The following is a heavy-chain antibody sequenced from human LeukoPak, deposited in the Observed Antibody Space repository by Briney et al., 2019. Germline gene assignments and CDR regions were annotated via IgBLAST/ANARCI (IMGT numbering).Heavy chain of an antibody. CDR1: GYTFTSYA. CDR3: ARGTGRGLCNWFDP. Sequence: ASVKVSCKASGYTFTSYAMNWVRQAPGQGLEWMGWINTNTENPTYAQGFTGRFVFSLDTSVSTAYLQISSLKAEDTAVYYCARGTGRGLCNWFDPWGQGTLVTVSS. D-gene: IGHD1-26*01. J-gene: IGHJ5*02. V-gene: IGHV7-4-1*02. CDR2: INTNTENP.